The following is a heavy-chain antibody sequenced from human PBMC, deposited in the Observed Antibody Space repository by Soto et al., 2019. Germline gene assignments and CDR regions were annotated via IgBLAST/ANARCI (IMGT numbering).Heavy chain of an antibody. J-gene: IGHJ4*02. D-gene: IGHD6-19*01. CDR1: GLTLGSYC. CDR3: ARAIGAVDAY. CDR2: INPDGSVK. V-gene: IGHV3-7*03. Sequence: GGSLRLSCAASGLTLGSYCMHWARQAPGKGLEWVANINPDGSVKYYVDSVKGRFTISRDNAKNSLYLEMHSLRAEDSAVYFCARAIGAVDAYWGQGTLVTVSS.